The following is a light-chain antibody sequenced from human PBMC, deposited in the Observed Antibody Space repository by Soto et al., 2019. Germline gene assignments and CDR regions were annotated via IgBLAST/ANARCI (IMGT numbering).Light chain of an antibody. CDR3: SSYTARSTWV. J-gene: IGLJ3*02. Sequence: QSALTQPASVSGSPGQSITISCTGTSSDVGGYNYVSWYQQHPGTSPKLMIYEVSNRPSGGSNRFSGSKSGNTASLIISGLQAEDEGDYYCSSYTARSTWVFGGGTKLTVL. V-gene: IGLV2-14*01. CDR1: SSDVGGYNY. CDR2: EVS.